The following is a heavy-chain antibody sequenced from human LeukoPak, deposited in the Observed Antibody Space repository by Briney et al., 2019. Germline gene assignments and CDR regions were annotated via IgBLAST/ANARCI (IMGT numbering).Heavy chain of an antibody. CDR1: GGSFSGYY. V-gene: IGHV4-34*01. CDR2: INHSGST. J-gene: IGHJ4*02. CDR3: ARGLSDSRAY. Sequence: SETLSLTCAVYGGSFSGYYWSWIRQPPGKGLEWIGEINHSGSTNYNPSLKSRVAISVDTSKNQFSLKLSSVTAADTAVYYCARGLSDSRAYWGQGTLVTVSS. D-gene: IGHD2-21*02.